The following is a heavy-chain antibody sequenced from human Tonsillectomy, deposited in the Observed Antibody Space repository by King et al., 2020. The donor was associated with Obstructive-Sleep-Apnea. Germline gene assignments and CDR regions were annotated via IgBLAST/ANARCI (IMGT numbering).Heavy chain of an antibody. CDR2: IYWNDDK. Sequence: TLKESGPTLVKPPQTLTLTCTFSGFSLSTSGVGVGWIRQPPGKALEWLALIYWNDDKRYSPSLKSRLTITKDTSKNQVVLTMTNMDPVDTATYYCAHIEGARGYVIGYFDYWGQGTLVTVSS. CDR1: GFSLSTSGVG. V-gene: IGHV2-5*01. CDR3: AHIEGARGYVIGYFDY. D-gene: IGHD5-12*01. J-gene: IGHJ4*02.